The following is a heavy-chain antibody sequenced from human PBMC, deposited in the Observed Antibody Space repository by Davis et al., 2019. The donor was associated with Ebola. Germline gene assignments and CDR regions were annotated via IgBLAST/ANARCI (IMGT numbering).Heavy chain of an antibody. CDR2: ISYDGSNK. CDR3: ARDAGYSYGILPLYYFDY. D-gene: IGHD5-18*01. CDR1: GFTFSSYA. Sequence: PGGSLRLSCAASGFTFSSYAMHWVRQAPGKGLEWVAVISYDGSNKYYADSVKGRFTISRDNSKNTLYLQMNSLRAEDTAVYYCARDAGYSYGILPLYYFDYWGQGTLVTVSS. J-gene: IGHJ4*02. V-gene: IGHV3-30-3*01.